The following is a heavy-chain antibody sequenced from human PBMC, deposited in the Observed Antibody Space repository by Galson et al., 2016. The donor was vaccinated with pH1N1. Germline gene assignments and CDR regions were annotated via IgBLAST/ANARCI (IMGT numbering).Heavy chain of an antibody. CDR2: ITYTSATI. CDR1: GFTFSSWH. V-gene: IGHV3-48*04. CDR3: VRPGNYDGDRRGAFDP. J-gene: IGHJ3*01. D-gene: IGHD4-23*01. Sequence: SLRLSCAASGFTFSSWHMDWVRQAPGEGLEWISLITYTSATIYYADSVKGRFTVSRDNAKNSLYLQMNSLRAEDTAVYYCVRPGNYDGDRRGAFDPWGQGTMVTVSP.